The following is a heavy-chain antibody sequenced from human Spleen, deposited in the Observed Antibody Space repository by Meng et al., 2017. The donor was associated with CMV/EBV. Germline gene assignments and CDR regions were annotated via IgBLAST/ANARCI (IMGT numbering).Heavy chain of an antibody. V-gene: IGHV3-64*02. J-gene: IGHJ4*02. CDR3: ANEQDYGARDY. D-gene: IGHD4-17*01. CDR1: GFTFDTDA. Sequence: GESLKISCVASGFTFDTDAMHWVRQAPGKGLEYVSAISNNGIGTYYGDSVKGRFTISRDNSKNTLYLQMNSLRAEDTAVYYCANEQDYGARDYWGQGTLVTVSS. CDR2: ISNNGIGT.